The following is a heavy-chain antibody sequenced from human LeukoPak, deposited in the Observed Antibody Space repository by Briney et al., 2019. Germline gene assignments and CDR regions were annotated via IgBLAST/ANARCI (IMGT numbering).Heavy chain of an antibody. Sequence: SVKVSCKASGGTFSSYAISWVRQAPGQGLEWMGGIIPIFGTANYAQKFQGRVTITADKSTSTAYMELSSLRSEDTAVYYCARASYDILTGCYFDYWGQGTLVTVSS. V-gene: IGHV1-69*06. D-gene: IGHD3-9*01. CDR2: IIPIFGTA. CDR3: ARASYDILTGCYFDY. CDR1: GGTFSSYA. J-gene: IGHJ4*02.